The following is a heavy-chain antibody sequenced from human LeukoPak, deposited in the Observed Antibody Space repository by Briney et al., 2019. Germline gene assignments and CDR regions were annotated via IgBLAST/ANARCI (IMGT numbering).Heavy chain of an antibody. CDR2: IHTSGTT. Sequence: PSQTLSLTCTVSGVSITGDSYYWTWIRQPAGQELEWIGRIHTSGTTDYKPSLRSRVTISLDTSKTQFSLKLSSVTAGDTAVYYCARGYTYGHGAMFDYWGQGTLVTVSP. CDR3: ARGYTYGHGAMFDY. CDR1: GVSITGDSYY. D-gene: IGHD5-18*01. J-gene: IGHJ4*02. V-gene: IGHV4-61*02.